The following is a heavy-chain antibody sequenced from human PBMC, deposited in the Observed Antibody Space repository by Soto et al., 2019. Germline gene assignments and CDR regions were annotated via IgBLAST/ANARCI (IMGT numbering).Heavy chain of an antibody. CDR2: ISYGGDNK. Sequence: QVQLVESGGGVVQPGRSLRLSCAASGFIFSDYAMHWVRQAPGKGLEWVAVISYGGDNKYYADSVRGRFAISRDNLKNPLYLHMNSLNPEETAVYHCAKARHSTSWYGVEANFWGQGTLVTVSS. CDR1: GFIFSDYA. J-gene: IGHJ4*02. V-gene: IGHV3-30*09. D-gene: IGHD6-13*01. CDR3: AKARHSTSWYGVEANF.